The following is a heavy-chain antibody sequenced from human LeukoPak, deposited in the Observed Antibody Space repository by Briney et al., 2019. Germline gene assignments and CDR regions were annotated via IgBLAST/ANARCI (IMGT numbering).Heavy chain of an antibody. CDR3: ARGPRGDY. J-gene: IGHJ4*02. Sequence: PSETLSLTCTVSGGSISSYYWSWIRQPPGKGLEWIGYIYYGGSTNYNPSLKSRVTISVDTSKNQFSLKLSSVTAADTAVYYCARGPRGDYWGQGTLVTVSS. CDR2: IYYGGST. V-gene: IGHV4-59*01. D-gene: IGHD3-16*01. CDR1: GGSISSYY.